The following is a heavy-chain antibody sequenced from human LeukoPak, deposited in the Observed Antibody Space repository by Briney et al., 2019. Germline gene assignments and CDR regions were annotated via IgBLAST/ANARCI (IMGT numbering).Heavy chain of an antibody. J-gene: IGHJ5*02. CDR2: INSDGSST. CDR1: GFTFSSYW. Sequence: GGSLRLSCAASGFTFSSYWMHWVRQAPGKGLVWVSRINSDGSSTSYADSVKGRFTISRVNAKNTLYLKMNSLRAEDTAVYYCARDRRAANTWFDPWGQGTLVTVSS. D-gene: IGHD5-18*01. V-gene: IGHV3-74*01. CDR3: ARDRRAANTWFDP.